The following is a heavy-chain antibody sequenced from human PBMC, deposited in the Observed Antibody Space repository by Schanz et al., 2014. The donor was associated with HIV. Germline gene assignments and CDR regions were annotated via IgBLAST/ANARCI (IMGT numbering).Heavy chain of an antibody. D-gene: IGHD3-9*01. CDR1: GFTFMRHT. J-gene: IGHJ6*02. CDR3: ARDSDYDRSRYSGYYYYGMDV. CDR2: ISDRSDYL. Sequence: EVQLVESGGGLVKPGGSLRLSCAASGFTFMRHTMNWVRQAPGKGLEWVSSISDRSDYLHYADSVKGRFTISRDNAKNPQYLQMSSLRAEDTAVYYCARDSDYDRSRYSGYYYYGMDVWGQGTTVTVS. V-gene: IGHV3-21*02.